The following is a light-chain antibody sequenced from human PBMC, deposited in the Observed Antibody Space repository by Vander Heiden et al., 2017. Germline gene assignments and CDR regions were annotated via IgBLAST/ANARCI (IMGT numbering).Light chain of an antibody. CDR1: QDIGND. CDR2: AAS. J-gene: IGKJ1*01. CDR3: LQDHTFPWT. Sequence: IQMTQSPSSLSASVGDRVTITCRASQDIGNDLGWYQQKPGRAPAILISAASTLQPGVPSRFSGSRSVTEFTLTISSLQPEDFAAYYCLQDHTFPWTLGQGTKVEI. V-gene: IGKV1-6*01.